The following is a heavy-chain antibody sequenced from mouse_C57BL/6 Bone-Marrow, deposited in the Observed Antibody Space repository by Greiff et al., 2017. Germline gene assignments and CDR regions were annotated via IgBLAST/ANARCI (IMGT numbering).Heavy chain of an antibody. CDR1: GFSLTSYG. V-gene: IGHV2-2*01. Sequence: QVQLKESGPGLVQPSQSLSITCTVSGFSLTSYGVHWVRQSPGMGLEWLGVIWSGGSTDYNAAFIYRLSISKDNSKSKVFFKMNSLNADDTAIYYYARNGWDYYGSSYGWYFDVWGTGTTVTVSS. CDR2: IWSGGST. CDR3: ARNGWDYYGSSYGWYFDV. D-gene: IGHD1-1*01. J-gene: IGHJ1*03.